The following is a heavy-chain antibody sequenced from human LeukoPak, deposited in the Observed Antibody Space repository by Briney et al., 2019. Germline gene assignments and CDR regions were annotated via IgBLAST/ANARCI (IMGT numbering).Heavy chain of an antibody. Sequence: GGSLRLSCVGSGFTFRSYWMSWVRQAPGKGLEWVAFIRYDGSNKYYADSVKGRFTISRDNSKNTLYLQMNSLRAEDTAVYYCAKDPRVSMVRGTYYFDYWGQGTLVTVSS. J-gene: IGHJ4*02. CDR2: IRYDGSNK. CDR1: GFTFRSYW. D-gene: IGHD3-10*01. CDR3: AKDPRVSMVRGTYYFDY. V-gene: IGHV3-30*02.